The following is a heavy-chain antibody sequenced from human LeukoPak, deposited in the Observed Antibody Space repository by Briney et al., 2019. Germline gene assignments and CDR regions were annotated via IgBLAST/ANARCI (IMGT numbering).Heavy chain of an antibody. V-gene: IGHV4-61*02. D-gene: IGHD5-18*01. Sequence: SETLSLTCTVSGGSISSGSYYWSWIRQPAGKGLEWIGRIYTSGSTNYNPSLKSRVTISVDTSKNQFSLKLSSVTAADTAVYYCARNAGTAMVYYFDYWGQGTLVTVSS. J-gene: IGHJ4*02. CDR1: GGSISSGSYY. CDR2: IYTSGST. CDR3: ARNAGTAMVYYFDY.